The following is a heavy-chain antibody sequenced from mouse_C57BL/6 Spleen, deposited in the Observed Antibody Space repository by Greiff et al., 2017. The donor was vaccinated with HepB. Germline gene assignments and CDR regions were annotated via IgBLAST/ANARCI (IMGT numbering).Heavy chain of an antibody. CDR2: INPNNGGT. J-gene: IGHJ3*01. D-gene: IGHD3-1*01. CDR1: GYTFTDYN. Sequence: VQLQQSGPELVKPGASVKIPCKASGYTFTDYNMDWVKQSQGKSLEWIGDINPNNGGTIYNQKFKGKATLTVDKSSSTAYMVLRSLTSEVTAVYYCARSGPFSWFAYWGQGTLVTVSA. CDR3: ARSGPFSWFAY. V-gene: IGHV1-18*01.